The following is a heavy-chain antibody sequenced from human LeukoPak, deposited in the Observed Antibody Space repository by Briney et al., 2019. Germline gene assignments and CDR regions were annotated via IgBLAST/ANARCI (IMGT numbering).Heavy chain of an antibody. D-gene: IGHD1-1*01. CDR3: ARDSTATGYFDS. CDR1: GFIVSSNY. CDR2: IYSGAGGGGT. Sequence: GGSLRLSCTASGFIVSSNYMSWVRQAPGKGLEWVSVIYSGAGGGGTYYADSVKGRFTISRDNSKNTLYLHMSSLRAEDTAVYYCARDSTATGYFDSWGQGTLVTVSS. V-gene: IGHV3-53*01. J-gene: IGHJ4*02.